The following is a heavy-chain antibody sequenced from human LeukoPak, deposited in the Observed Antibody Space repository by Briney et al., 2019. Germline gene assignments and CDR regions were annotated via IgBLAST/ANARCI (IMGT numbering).Heavy chain of an antibody. Sequence: GGSLRLSCAASGFTFSSYEMNWVRQAPGKGLEWVSYISTRSSTIYYADSVKGRFTISRDNAKNSLSLQMNSLRAEDTAVYYCAKDGGEYYDILTGYYPRLYYMDVWGKGTTVTISS. D-gene: IGHD3-9*01. CDR2: ISTRSSTI. CDR1: GFTFSSYE. V-gene: IGHV3-48*03. CDR3: AKDGGEYYDILTGYYPRLYYMDV. J-gene: IGHJ6*03.